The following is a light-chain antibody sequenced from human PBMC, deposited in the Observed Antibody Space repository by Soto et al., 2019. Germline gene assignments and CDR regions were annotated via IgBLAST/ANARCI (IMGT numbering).Light chain of an antibody. CDR3: GAWDTSLSAFV. CDR1: SSNVGKNY. J-gene: IGLJ1*01. CDR2: DND. V-gene: IGLV1-51*01. Sequence: QSALTQPPSVSAAPGQKVTISCSGRSSNVGKNYVSWYQQVPGAAPKLLIYDNDKRPSGIPDRVSGSKSGTSGSLGITGLQTGDEADYYCGAWDTSLSAFVFGTATQLTVL.